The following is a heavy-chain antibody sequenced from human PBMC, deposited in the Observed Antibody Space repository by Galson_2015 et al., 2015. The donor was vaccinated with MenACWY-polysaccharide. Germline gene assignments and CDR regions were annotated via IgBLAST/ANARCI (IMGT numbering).Heavy chain of an antibody. V-gene: IGHV1-3*01. J-gene: IGHJ4*02. CDR2: ITGGNGDT. Sequence: SVKVSCKASGYTFSRYPMHWVRQAPGQRIEWMGWITGGNGDTKYSEKFQGRVTITKDTSASTVYMELSSLRYEDTAMYYCARHVIGGGYFDYWGQGTLVTVSS. CDR3: ARHVIGGGYFDY. CDR1: GYTFSRYP. D-gene: IGHD2/OR15-2a*01.